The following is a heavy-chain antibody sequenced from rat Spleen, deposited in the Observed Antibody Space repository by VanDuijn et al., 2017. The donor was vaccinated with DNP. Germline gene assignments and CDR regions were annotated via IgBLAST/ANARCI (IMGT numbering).Heavy chain of an antibody. J-gene: IGHJ4*01. CDR3: ARSGYISYAGAMDA. CDR1: GFSLTSYG. D-gene: IGHD1-2*01. V-gene: IGHV2-15*01. CDR2: IWSGGNT. Sequence: QVQLKESGPGLVQPSQTLSLTCTVSGFSLTSYGVSWVRQPPGKGLEWIGTIWSGGNTDYNSALKSRLSISRDTSKSQVLLKMNRLQTEDTAIYFCARSGYISYAGAMDAWGQGTSVTVSS.